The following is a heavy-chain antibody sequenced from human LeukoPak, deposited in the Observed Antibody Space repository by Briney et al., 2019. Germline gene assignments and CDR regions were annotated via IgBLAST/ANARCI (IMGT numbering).Heavy chain of an antibody. J-gene: IGHJ4*02. V-gene: IGHV1-8*01. CDR3: AIDYGGEKFDY. D-gene: IGHD2-21*01. CDR2: MNPNSGNT. CDR1: GYTFTSYD. Sequence: ASVKVSCKASGYTFTSYDIKWVRQATGQGLEWMGWMNPNSGNTGNAQKFQGRVTMTRNTSISTAYMELSSLRSEDTAVYYCAIDYGGEKFDYWGQGTLVTVSS.